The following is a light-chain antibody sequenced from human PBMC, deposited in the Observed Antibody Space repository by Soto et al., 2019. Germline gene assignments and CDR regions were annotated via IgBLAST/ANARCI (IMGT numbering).Light chain of an antibody. CDR2: GAS. V-gene: IGKV3-20*01. CDR1: QSFRGNY. CDR3: QQYGISPRT. Sequence: EIVLTQSPGTLSLCPGERATVSCRASQSFRGNYLAWYQQKPGQAPRLLIYGASSRATGIPDRFSGSGSGTDFTLTISRLEPEDIAVYYCQQYGISPRTFGQGTKVDIK. J-gene: IGKJ1*01.